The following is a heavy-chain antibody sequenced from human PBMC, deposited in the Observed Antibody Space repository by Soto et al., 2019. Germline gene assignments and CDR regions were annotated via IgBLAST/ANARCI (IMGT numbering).Heavy chain of an antibody. CDR3: ARGRSSSWYVAYYHYGMDV. CDR2: MNPNSGNT. D-gene: IGHD6-13*01. CDR1: GYTFTSYD. V-gene: IGHV1-8*01. J-gene: IGHJ6*02. Sequence: ASVKVSCKASGYTFTSYDINWVRQATGQGLEWMGWMNPNSGNTGYAQKFQGRVTMTRNTSISTAYMELSSLRSEDTAVYYCARGRSSSWYVAYYHYGMDVWGQGTTVTVSS.